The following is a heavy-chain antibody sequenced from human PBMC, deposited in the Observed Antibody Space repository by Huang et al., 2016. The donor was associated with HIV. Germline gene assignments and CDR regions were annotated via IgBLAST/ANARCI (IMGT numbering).Heavy chain of an antibody. CDR1: DYTFTSYG. D-gene: IGHD3-22*01. CDR2: ISTNNGDT. Sequence: QVQLVQSGGEVKKPGASVKVSCKASDYTFTSYGISWVRQAPGQGREWMGLISTNNGDTNYAQKFQGRVTMSTDTSTSTAYMELRSLRSDDTAGYYCGGSSGYWSFDYWGQGTLVTVSS. CDR3: GGSSGYWSFDY. V-gene: IGHV1-18*04. J-gene: IGHJ4*02.